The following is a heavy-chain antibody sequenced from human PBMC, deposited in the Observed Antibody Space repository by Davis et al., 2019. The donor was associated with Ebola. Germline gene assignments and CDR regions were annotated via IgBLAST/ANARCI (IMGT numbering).Heavy chain of an antibody. J-gene: IGHJ5*02. CDR2: IYYSGST. D-gene: IGHD3-10*01. V-gene: IGHV4-39*01. CDR3: ARQGSLWFRDGWFDP. CDR1: GGSISSSSYY. Sequence: GSLRLSCTVSGGSISSSSYYWGWIRQPPGKGLEWIGSIYYSGSTYYNPSLKSPVTISVDTSKNQFSLKLSSVTAADTAVYYCARQGSLWFRDGWFDPWGQGTLVTVSS.